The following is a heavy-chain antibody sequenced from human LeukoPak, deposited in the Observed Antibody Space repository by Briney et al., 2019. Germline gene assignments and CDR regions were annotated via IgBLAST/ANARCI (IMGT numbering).Heavy chain of an antibody. J-gene: IGHJ4*02. D-gene: IGHD6-13*01. CDR3: ARGYSSSWYSPDY. Sequence: VKVSCKASGGTFSSYAISRVRQAPGQGLGWMGGIIPIFGTANYAQKFQGRVTITTDESTSTAYMVMSSLRSEDTTVYYCARGYSSSWYSPDYWGQGTLVTVSS. CDR1: GGTFSSYA. CDR2: IIPIFGTA. V-gene: IGHV1-69*05.